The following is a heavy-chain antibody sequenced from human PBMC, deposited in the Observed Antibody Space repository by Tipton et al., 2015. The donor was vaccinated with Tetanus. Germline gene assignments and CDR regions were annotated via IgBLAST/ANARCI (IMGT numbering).Heavy chain of an antibody. V-gene: IGHV3-48*04. CDR1: GFSLRTYS. J-gene: IGHJ4*02. CDR3: ARRSGVAAINY. Sequence: SLRLSCAASGFSLRTYSMNWVRQAPGKGLEWISYISTTSNTIYYADSVKGRFTISRDNANKLVFLQMNSLRADDTALYFCARRSGVAAINYWGQGTLVTVSS. D-gene: IGHD5-12*01. CDR2: ISTTSNTI.